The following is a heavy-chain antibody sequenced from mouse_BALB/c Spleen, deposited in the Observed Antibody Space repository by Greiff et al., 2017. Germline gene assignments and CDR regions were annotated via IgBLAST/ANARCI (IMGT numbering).Heavy chain of an antibody. CDR2: ISTYYGDA. CDR1: GYTFTDYA. CDR3: ARSRDYDEGLDY. J-gene: IGHJ2*01. D-gene: IGHD2-4*01. Sequence: VQLMESGAELVRPGVSVKISCKGSGYTFTDYAMHWVKQSHAKSLEWIGVISTYYGDASYNQKFKGKATMTVDKSSSTAYMELARLTSEDSAIYYCARSRDYDEGLDYWGQGTTLTVSS. V-gene: IGHV1S137*01.